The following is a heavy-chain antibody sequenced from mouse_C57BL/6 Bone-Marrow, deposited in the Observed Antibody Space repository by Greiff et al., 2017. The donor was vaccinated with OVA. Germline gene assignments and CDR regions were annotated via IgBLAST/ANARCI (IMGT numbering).Heavy chain of an antibody. CDR2: IHPSDSYT. D-gene: IGHD1-1*01. V-gene: IGHV1-50*01. CDR3: ARYYYGSSDY. J-gene: IGHJ2*01. Sequence: VQLQQPGAELVKPGASVKLSCKASGYTFTSYWMQWVKQRPGQGLEWIGEIHPSDSYTNYNQKFKGKATLTVDTSSSTAYMQLSSLTSEDSAVYYCARYYYGSSDYWGQGTTLTVSS. CDR1: GYTFTSYW.